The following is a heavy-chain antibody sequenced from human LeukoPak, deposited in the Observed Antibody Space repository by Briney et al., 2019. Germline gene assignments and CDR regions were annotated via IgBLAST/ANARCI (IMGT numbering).Heavy chain of an antibody. V-gene: IGHV4-59*01. CDR1: GGSISSYY. D-gene: IGHD6-19*01. Sequence: SETLSLTCTVSGGSISSYYWSWIRYPPGKGLEWIGYIYYSGSTNYNPSLKSRVTISVDTSKNQFSLKLSSVTAADTAVYYCARSSGWDFDYWGQGTLVTVSS. CDR3: ARSSGWDFDY. J-gene: IGHJ4*02. CDR2: IYYSGST.